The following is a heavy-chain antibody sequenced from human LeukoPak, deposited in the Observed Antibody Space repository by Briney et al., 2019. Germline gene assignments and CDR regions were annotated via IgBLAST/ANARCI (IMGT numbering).Heavy chain of an antibody. D-gene: IGHD6-13*01. CDR3: ARGYSSRGLDP. CDR2: IYHSGST. V-gene: IGHV4-30-2*01. Sequence: PSETLSLTCAVSGGSISSGGYSWSWIRQPPGKGLEWIGYIYHSGSTYYNPSLKSRVTISVDTSKNQFSLKLSSVTAADTAVYYCARGYSSRGLDPWGQGTLVTVSS. CDR1: GGSISSGGYS. J-gene: IGHJ5*02.